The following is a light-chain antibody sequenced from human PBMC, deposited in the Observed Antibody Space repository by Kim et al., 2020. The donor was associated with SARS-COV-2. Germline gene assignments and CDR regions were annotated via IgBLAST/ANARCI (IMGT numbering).Light chain of an antibody. CDR1: QSIDDW. Sequence: ASVGDRVTITCRASQSIDDWLAWYQQKPGKAPKLLIYKASTLDSGVPPRFSGSGSGTEFTLTISSLQPDDFATYYCQQYNSFLYTFGQGTKLEI. CDR2: KAS. CDR3: QQYNSFLYT. J-gene: IGKJ2*01. V-gene: IGKV1-5*03.